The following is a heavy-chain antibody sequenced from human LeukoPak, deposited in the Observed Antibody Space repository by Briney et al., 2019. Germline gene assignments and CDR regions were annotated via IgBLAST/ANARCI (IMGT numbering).Heavy chain of an antibody. Sequence: GASVKVSCKASGYTFTGYYIHWVRQAPGQGLEWMGWINPNSGGTNYAQKFQGWVTMTRDTSISTAYMELSRLRSDDTAVYYCAREYCSSTSCYFDYWGQGTLVTVSS. CDR1: GYTFTGYY. CDR3: AREYCSSTSCYFDY. J-gene: IGHJ4*02. D-gene: IGHD2-2*01. V-gene: IGHV1-2*04. CDR2: INPNSGGT.